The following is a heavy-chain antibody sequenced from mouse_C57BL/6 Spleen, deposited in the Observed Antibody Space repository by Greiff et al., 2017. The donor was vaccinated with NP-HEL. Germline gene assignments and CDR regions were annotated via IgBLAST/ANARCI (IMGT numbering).Heavy chain of an antibody. Sequence: VQLQEPGAELVKPGASVKLSCKASGYTFTSYWMHWVKQRPGRGLEWIGRIDPNSGGTKYNEKFKSKATLPVDKPSSTAYMQLSSLTSEDSAVYYCARLYGSSSYYFDYWGQGTTLTVSS. V-gene: IGHV1-72*01. CDR2: IDPNSGGT. D-gene: IGHD1-1*01. CDR1: GYTFTSYW. J-gene: IGHJ2*01. CDR3: ARLYGSSSYYFDY.